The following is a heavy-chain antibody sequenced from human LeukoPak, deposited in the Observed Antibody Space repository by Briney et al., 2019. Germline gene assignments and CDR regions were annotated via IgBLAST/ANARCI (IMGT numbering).Heavy chain of an antibody. CDR2: ISGSDGSS. V-gene: IGHV3-23*01. D-gene: IGHD3-16*02. CDR1: GVTVNSFA. J-gene: IGHJ4*02. CDR3: AKSLGVGGYTRYKGFDQ. Sequence: GGSLRLSCAASGVTVNSFAMNWVRQAPGKGLEWVSSISGSDGSSHYADFVKGRFTISRDNSKNTLHLQMNSLRAEDTAVYYCAKSLGVGGYTRYKGFDQWGQGTLVTVSS.